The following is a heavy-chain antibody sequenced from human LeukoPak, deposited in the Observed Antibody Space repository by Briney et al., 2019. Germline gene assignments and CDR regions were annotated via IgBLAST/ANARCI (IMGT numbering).Heavy chain of an antibody. CDR1: GGSISSYY. D-gene: IGHD1-26*01. Sequence: SETLSLTCTVSGGSISSYYWSWIRQPPGKGLEWIGYIYYSGSTNYNPSLKSRVTISVDTSKNQFSLKLSSVTAADTAVYYGARYSGSYYYNNWFDPWGQGTLVTVSS. CDR3: ARYSGSYYYNNWFDP. V-gene: IGHV4-59*01. CDR2: IYYSGST. J-gene: IGHJ5*02.